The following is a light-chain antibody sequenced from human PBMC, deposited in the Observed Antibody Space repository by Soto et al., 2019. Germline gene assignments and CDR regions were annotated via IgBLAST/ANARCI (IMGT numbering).Light chain of an antibody. CDR2: EVN. V-gene: IGLV2-14*01. J-gene: IGLJ2*01. Sequence: QSALTQPASVSGSPGQSITISCTGTSSDVGGYNYVSWYQQHPGKAPKLMIYEVNNRPSGVSIRFSGSKSGNTASLTISGLQAEDEADYYCSSYTSSRTLVFGGGTKLTVL. CDR1: SSDVGGYNY. CDR3: SSYTSSRTLV.